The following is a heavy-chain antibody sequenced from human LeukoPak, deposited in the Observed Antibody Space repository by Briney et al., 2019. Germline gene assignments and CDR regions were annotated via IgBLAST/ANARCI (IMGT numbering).Heavy chain of an antibody. Sequence: PGRSLRLSCAASGFTFSSYAMHWVRQAPGKGLEWVAVISYDGSNKYYADSVKGRFTISRDNSKNTLYLQMNSLRAEDTAVYYCARDLTYDYGDYGWPDTAPLFDYWGQGTLVTVSS. V-gene: IGHV3-30-3*01. D-gene: IGHD4-17*01. J-gene: IGHJ4*02. CDR1: GFTFSSYA. CDR3: ARDLTYDYGDYGWPDTAPLFDY. CDR2: ISYDGSNK.